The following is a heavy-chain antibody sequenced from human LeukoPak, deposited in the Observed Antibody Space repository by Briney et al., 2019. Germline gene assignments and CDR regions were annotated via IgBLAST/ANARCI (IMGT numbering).Heavy chain of an antibody. V-gene: IGHV4-61*02. CDR1: GGSISSGSYY. CDR2: IYTSGST. D-gene: IGHD2-2*01. J-gene: IGHJ4*02. Sequence: SETLSLTCTVSGGSISSGSYYWSWIRQPAGKGLGWIGRIYTSGSTNYNPSLKSRVTISVDTSKNQFSLKLSSVTAADTAVYYCAREDAGYCSSTSCYGIDYWGQGTLVTVSS. CDR3: AREDAGYCSSTSCYGIDY.